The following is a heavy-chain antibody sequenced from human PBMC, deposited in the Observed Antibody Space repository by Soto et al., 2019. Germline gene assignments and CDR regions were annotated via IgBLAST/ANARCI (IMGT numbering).Heavy chain of an antibody. Sequence: QVQLMQSGAEVKRPGASMKISCKTSGYTFTNYPIHWVRQAPGQTLEWMGWIDAGNGNTKYSQTFQGRVPFTRDTSANTAYMELSSLRSEDTAVYYCARSNYFDYWGQGTLVTVSS. CDR3: ARSNYFDY. V-gene: IGHV1-3*01. CDR1: GYTFTNYP. J-gene: IGHJ4*02. CDR2: IDAGNGNT.